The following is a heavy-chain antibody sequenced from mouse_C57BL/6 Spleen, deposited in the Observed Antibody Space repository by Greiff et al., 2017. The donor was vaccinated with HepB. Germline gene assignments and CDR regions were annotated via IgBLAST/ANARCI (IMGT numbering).Heavy chain of an antibody. Sequence: LQQPGAELVMPGASVKLSCKASGYTFTSYWMHWVKQRPGQGLEWIGEIDPSDSYTNYNQKFKGKSTLTVDKSSSTAYMQLSSLTSEDSAVYYCARQGLSFLAMDYWGQGTSVTVSS. J-gene: IGHJ4*01. V-gene: IGHV1-69*01. CDR2: IDPSDSYT. CDR1: GYTFTSYW. CDR3: ARQGLSFLAMDY.